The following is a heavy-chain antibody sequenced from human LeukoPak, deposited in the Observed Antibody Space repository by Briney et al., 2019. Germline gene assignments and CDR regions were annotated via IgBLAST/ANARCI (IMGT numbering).Heavy chain of an antibody. V-gene: IGHV3-21*04. D-gene: IGHD3-22*01. CDR2: ISSSSSYI. J-gene: IGHJ4*02. CDR1: GFTFSSYS. CDR3: ANSQDTPAYYDSNGYKFDY. Sequence: GGSLRLSCAASGFTFSSYSMNWVRQAPGKGLEWVSSISSSSSYIYYADSVKGRFTISRDNAKNSLYLQMISLRAEDTAVYCCANSQDTPAYYDSNGYKFDYWGQGTLVTVSS.